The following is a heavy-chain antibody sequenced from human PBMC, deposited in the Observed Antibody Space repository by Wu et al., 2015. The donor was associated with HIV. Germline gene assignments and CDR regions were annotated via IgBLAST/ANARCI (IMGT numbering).Heavy chain of an antibody. J-gene: IGHJ4*02. CDR1: GDTFSTST. CDR3: ASDPPIDGYNSGFAY. Sequence: QVHLVQSGAEVKKPRSSVKVSCKASGDTFSTSTFTWVRQTPGQGLQWMGGIIPIFGKAHYARRLQGKVTITADESTNTVYMELRSLKSDDTAVYYCASDPPIDGYNSGFAYWGQGNPNHRLI. CDR2: IIPIFGKA. V-gene: IGHV1-69*12. D-gene: IGHD6-19*01.